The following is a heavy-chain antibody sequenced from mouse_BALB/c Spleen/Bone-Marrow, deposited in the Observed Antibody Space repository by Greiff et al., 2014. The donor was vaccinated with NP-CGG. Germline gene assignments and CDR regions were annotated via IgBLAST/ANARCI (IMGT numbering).Heavy chain of an antibody. CDR1: GFSLTSYG. CDR2: IWSDGST. V-gene: IGHV2-6-1*01. CDR3: ARDGGYAMDY. Sequence: QVQLQQSGPGLVAPSQSLSITCTISGFSLTSYGVHWVRQPPGKGLGWLVVIWSDGSTTYNSALKSRLSISKDNSKSQVFLKMNSLQTDDTAMYYCARDGGYAMDYWGQGTSVTVSS. J-gene: IGHJ4*01.